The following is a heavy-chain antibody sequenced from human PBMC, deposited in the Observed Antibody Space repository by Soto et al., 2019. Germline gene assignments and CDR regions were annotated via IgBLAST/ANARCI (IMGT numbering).Heavy chain of an antibody. V-gene: IGHV4-31*03. D-gene: IGHD2-8*01. J-gene: IGHJ4*02. Sequence: PSATLSLTGTVSCGSISSGGYYWSWIRQHPGKGLEWIGYIYYIGSTYYNPSLKSRVTISVDTSKNQFSLKLSSVTAADTAVYYCARERNGDYYFDYWGQGTLVTVSS. CDR2: IYYIGST. CDR1: CGSISSGGYY. CDR3: ARERNGDYYFDY.